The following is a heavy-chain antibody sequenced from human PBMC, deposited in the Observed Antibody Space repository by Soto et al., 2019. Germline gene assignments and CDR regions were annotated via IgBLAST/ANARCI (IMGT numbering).Heavy chain of an antibody. CDR2: ISSRSTFI. CDR3: ARDPTLPMIVVVGVDDF. J-gene: IGHJ4*02. Sequence: KAGGSLRLSCTVLGFTLTNENMNWVRQAPGKGLEWASSISSRSTFINYADSVKGRFTISRDNDKGLVYLQMNSLRAEDTAVYYCARDPTLPMIVVVGVDDFWGQGTLVTVYS. D-gene: IGHD3-22*01. V-gene: IGHV3-21*06. CDR1: GFTLTNEN.